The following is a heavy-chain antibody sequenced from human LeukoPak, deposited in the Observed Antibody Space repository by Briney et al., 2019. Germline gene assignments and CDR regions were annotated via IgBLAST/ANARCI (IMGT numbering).Heavy chain of an antibody. CDR2: IRHDESDI. J-gene: IGHJ6*03. D-gene: IGHD1-14*01. V-gene: IGHV3-30*02. CDR3: AKTGFQWGEYFYYMDV. Sequence: GGSLRLSCAASGFTFSDYAMHWVRQAPGKGLEWVTFIRHDESDIYYADSVKGRFTISRDNSKNTLYLQMNSLTVGDTAVYYCAKTGFQWGEYFYYMDVWGKGTTVTVSS. CDR1: GFTFSDYA.